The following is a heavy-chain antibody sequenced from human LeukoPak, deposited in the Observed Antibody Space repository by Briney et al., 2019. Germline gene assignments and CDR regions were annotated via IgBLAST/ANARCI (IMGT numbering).Heavy chain of an antibody. CDR3: GKVLGVHYYMDV. CDR2: IRGSGGST. Sequence: PGGSLRLSCAASGFTFCSTAMNWGRDAPGEGVGWVSAIRGSGGSTYYADSVKGRFTISRDNSKNTLYLQMNSLRAEDTAVYYCGKVLGVHYYMDVWGKGTTVTVSS. V-gene: IGHV3-23*01. J-gene: IGHJ6*03. D-gene: IGHD3-16*01. CDR1: GFTFCSTA.